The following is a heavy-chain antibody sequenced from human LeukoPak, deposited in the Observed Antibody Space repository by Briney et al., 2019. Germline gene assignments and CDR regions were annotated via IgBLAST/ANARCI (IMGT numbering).Heavy chain of an antibody. CDR1: GGTFSSYA. D-gene: IGHD2-21*01. J-gene: IGHJ4*02. CDR3: ARWLGADCGGDCYDY. V-gene: IGHV1-69*04. Sequence: SVKVSCKASGGTFSSYAINWVRQAPGQGLEWMGRIIPIFGIANYAQKFQGRVTITADKSTSTAYMELSSLRSEDTAVYYCARWLGADCGGDCYDYWGQGTLVTASS. CDR2: IIPIFGIA.